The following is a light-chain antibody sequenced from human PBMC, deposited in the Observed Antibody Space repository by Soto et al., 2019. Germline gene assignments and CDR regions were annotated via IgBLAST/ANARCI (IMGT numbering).Light chain of an antibody. CDR1: QSLLHSNGYNY. CDR2: LGS. Sequence: DIVMTQSPLSLPVTPGEPASISCMSNQSLLHSNGYNYLDWYLQKPGQSPQLLIYLGSNRASGVPDRFSGSGSGTDFTLRISRVEAEDVGVYYCMQALLSPFTFGQGTKVDIK. CDR3: MQALLSPFT. J-gene: IGKJ2*01. V-gene: IGKV2-28*01.